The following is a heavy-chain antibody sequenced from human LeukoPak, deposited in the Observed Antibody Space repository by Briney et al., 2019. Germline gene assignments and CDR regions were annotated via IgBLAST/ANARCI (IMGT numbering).Heavy chain of an antibody. CDR2: IYYSGST. Sequence: SETLSLTCTVSGGSISSYYWSWIRQPPGKGLEWIGYIYYSGSTNYNPSLKSRVTISVDTSKNQFSLKLSSVTVADTAVYYCTRGPLEMATRYFDLWGRGTLVTVSS. D-gene: IGHD5-24*01. V-gene: IGHV4-59*12. J-gene: IGHJ2*01. CDR3: TRGPLEMATRYFDL. CDR1: GGSISSYY.